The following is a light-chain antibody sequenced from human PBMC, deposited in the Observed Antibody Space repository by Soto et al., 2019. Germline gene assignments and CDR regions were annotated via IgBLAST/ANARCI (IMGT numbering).Light chain of an antibody. J-gene: IGKJ5*01. CDR2: DAS. CDR3: QQRSNWPPSIT. CDR1: QSVSSY. Sequence: EIVLTQSPGTLSLSPGESATLSCRASQSVSSYLAWYQQKPGKAPRLLIYDASNRATGIPARSSGSGSGTDFTLTISSLEPEDFAVYYCQQRSNWPPSITFGQGTRLEIK. V-gene: IGKV3-11*01.